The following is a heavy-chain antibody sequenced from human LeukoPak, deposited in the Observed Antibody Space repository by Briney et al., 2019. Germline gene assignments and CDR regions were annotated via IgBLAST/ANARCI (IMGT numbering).Heavy chain of an antibody. J-gene: IGHJ4*02. D-gene: IGHD3-10*01. CDR2: ISGSGGST. V-gene: IGHV3-23*01. CDR3: AKRGVVIRVILVGFHKEAYYFDS. CDR1: GITLSNYG. Sequence: GGSLRLSCAVSGITLSNYGMSWVRQAPGKGLEWVAGISGSGGSTNYADSVKGRFAISRDSAKNTLYLQMNRLRAGDTAVYFCAKRGVVIRVILVGFHKEAYYFDSWGQGALVTVSS.